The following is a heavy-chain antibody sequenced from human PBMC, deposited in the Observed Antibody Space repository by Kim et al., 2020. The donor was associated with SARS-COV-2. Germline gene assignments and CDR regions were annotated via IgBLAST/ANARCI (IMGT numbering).Heavy chain of an antibody. Sequence: SETLSLTCTVSGGSVSSGSYYWSWIRQPPGKGLEWIGYIYYSGSTNYNPSLKSRVTISVDTSKNQFSLKLSSVTAADTAAYYCARVVYSGSYRFDYWGQG. D-gene: IGHD1-26*01. J-gene: IGHJ4*02. V-gene: IGHV4-61*01. CDR1: GGSVSSGSYY. CDR3: ARVVYSGSYRFDY. CDR2: IYYSGST.